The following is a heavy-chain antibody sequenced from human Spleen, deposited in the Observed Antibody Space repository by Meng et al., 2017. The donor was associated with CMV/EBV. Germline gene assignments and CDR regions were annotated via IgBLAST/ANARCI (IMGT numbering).Heavy chain of an antibody. D-gene: IGHD6-6*01. J-gene: IGHJ6*02. V-gene: IGHV3-21*01. CDR1: GFTFSSYS. CDR3: ARDKVAARYYYGMDV. Sequence: GESLKISCAASGFTFSSYSMNWVRQAPGKGLEWVSSISSSSSYIYYADSVKGRFTISRDNAKNSLYLQMNSLRAEDTAVYYCARDKVAARYYYGMDVWGQGTTVTVSS. CDR2: ISSSSSYI.